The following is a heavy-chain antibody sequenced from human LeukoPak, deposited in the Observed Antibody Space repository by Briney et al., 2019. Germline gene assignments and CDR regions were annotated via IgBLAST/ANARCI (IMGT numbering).Heavy chain of an antibody. V-gene: IGHV3-21*01. CDR1: GFTFSSYS. CDR2: ISSSCSYI. D-gene: IGHD3-10*01. CDR3: ARDMSELAYGSGSHSLDY. J-gene: IGHJ4*02. Sequence: GGSLRLSCAASGFTFSSYSMNWVRQAPGKGLEWVSSISSSCSYIYYADSVKGRFTISRDNAKNSLYLQMNSLRAEDTAVYYCARDMSELAYGSGSHSLDYWGQGTLVTVSS.